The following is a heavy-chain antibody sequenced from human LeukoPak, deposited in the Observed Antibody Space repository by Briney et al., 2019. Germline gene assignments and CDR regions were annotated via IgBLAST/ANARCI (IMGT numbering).Heavy chain of an antibody. CDR1: GFTFRSYA. Sequence: GGSLRLSCATSGFTFRSYAMRWVRQAPGKGLERVSGISGTGGSTYYGDSVKGRFTVSRDNSKNTVYLQMRRLRADDTARYFCVKHTKVVGSTMMSAFDVWGQGTMVVVSS. J-gene: IGHJ3*01. D-gene: IGHD1-26*01. CDR3: VKHTKVVGSTMMSAFDV. CDR2: ISGTGGST. V-gene: IGHV3-23*01.